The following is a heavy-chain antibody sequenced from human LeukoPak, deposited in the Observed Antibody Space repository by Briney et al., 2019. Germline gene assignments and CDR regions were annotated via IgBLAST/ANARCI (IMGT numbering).Heavy chain of an antibody. CDR3: AGGSYYYYYYMDV. J-gene: IGHJ6*03. Sequence: PGGSLRLSCAASGFTVSSNYMSWVRQAPGKGLEWVSVIYSGGSTYYADSVKGRFTISRDNSKNTLYLQMNSPRAEDTAVYYCAGGSYYYYYYMDVWGKGTTVTVSS. CDR2: IYSGGST. V-gene: IGHV3-53*01. CDR1: GFTVSSNY.